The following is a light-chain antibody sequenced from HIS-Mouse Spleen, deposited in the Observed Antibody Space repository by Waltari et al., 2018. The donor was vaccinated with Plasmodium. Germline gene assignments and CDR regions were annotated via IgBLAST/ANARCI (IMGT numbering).Light chain of an antibody. CDR2: GAS. J-gene: IGKJ1*01. CDR1: QRVSRN. V-gene: IGKV3-15*01. Sequence: EIVMTQSPATLSVSPGARATLSCRASQRVSRNLAWYQQKPGQAPRLLIYGASTRATGIPARFSGSGSGTEFTLTISSLQSEDFAVYYCQQYNNWPAWTFGQGTKVEIK. CDR3: QQYNNWPAWT.